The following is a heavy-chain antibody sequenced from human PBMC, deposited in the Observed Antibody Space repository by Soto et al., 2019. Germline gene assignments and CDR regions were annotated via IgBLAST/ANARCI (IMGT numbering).Heavy chain of an antibody. CDR2: IYPRDSDT. CDR1: GYSFTSYW. CDR3: ARSYDIVTGFFSAFDI. D-gene: IGHD3-9*01. Sequence: GESLKISCKGSGYSFTSYWIGWVRQMPEKGLEWMGIIYPRDSDTRYSPSFQGQVTISADKSINTAYLQWSSLKASDTAVYYCARSYDIVTGFFSAFDIWGQGTMVTVSS. J-gene: IGHJ3*02. V-gene: IGHV5-51*01.